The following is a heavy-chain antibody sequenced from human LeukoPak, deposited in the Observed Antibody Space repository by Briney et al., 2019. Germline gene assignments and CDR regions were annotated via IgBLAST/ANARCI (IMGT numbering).Heavy chain of an antibody. Sequence: SEKVSCKASGGTFSSYAISWVRQAPGQGLEWMGRIIPILGIANYAQKFQGRVTITADKSTSTAYMELSSLRSEDTAVYYCARESVQWLGSKTVNWFDPWGQGTLVTVSP. CDR2: IIPILGIA. CDR3: ARESVQWLGSKTVNWFDP. CDR1: GGTFSSYA. J-gene: IGHJ5*02. D-gene: IGHD3-10*01. V-gene: IGHV1-69*04.